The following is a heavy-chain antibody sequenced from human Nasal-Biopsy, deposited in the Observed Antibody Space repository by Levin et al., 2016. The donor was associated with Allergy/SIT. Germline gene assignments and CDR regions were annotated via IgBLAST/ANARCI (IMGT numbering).Heavy chain of an antibody. J-gene: IGHJ6*02. Sequence: ASVKVSCKASGSTFNNFNIHWVRQAPGQGLEWMGIITSGTITVYAHSFQGRLTMTRDTSTSTVYMDLSSLTSDDTAVYFCARGGLSGRVIEGPDIMGVWGHGTTVTVSS. CDR3: ARGGLSGRVIEGPDIMGV. CDR1: GSTFNNFN. D-gene: IGHD2/OR15-2a*01. V-gene: IGHV1-46*02. CDR2: ITSGTIT.